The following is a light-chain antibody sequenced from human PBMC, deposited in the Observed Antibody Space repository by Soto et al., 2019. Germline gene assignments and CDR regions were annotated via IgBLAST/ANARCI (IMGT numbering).Light chain of an antibody. CDR2: EVS. Sequence: QSALTQPPSASGSPGQSVTISCTGTSSDVGGYNYVSWYQQHPGKAPKLMIYEVSKRPSGVPDRFSGSKSGNTASLTVSGLQAEEEADYYRSSYAGSNNWVFGGGTKLTVL. V-gene: IGLV2-8*01. CDR1: SSDVGGYNY. J-gene: IGLJ3*02. CDR3: SSYAGSNNWV.